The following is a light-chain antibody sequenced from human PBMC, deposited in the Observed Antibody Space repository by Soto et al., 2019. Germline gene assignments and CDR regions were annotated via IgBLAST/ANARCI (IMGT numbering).Light chain of an antibody. Sequence: DIQMTQSPSSVSASVGDTVTITCRASQGLKFLAWYQQKPGKAQRLLIYEATNLQSGVPPRFSGSGSGTDFTLTIRSLQPEDFATYFCKQSYTTPITFGQGTRLEIK. CDR1: QGLKF. V-gene: IGKV1-12*01. CDR2: EAT. CDR3: KQSYTTPIT. J-gene: IGKJ5*01.